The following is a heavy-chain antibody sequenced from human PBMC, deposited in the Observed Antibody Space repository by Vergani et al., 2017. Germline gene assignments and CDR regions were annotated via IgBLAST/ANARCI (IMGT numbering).Heavy chain of an antibody. Sequence: EVQLVESGGGLVQPGGSLRLSCAASGFTFSSYWMSWVRQAPGKGLEWVSSISSSSSYIYYADSVKGRFTISRDNAKNSLYLQMNSLRAEDTAVYYCAGRNLIGYSYGYDAFDIWGQGTMVTVSS. V-gene: IGHV3-21*04. CDR1: GFTFSSYW. D-gene: IGHD5-18*01. CDR3: AGRNLIGYSYGYDAFDI. J-gene: IGHJ3*02. CDR2: ISSSSSYI.